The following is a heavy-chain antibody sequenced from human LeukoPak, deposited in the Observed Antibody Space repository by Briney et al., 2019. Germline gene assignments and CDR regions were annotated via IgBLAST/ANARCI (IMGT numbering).Heavy chain of an antibody. CDR2: IYHSGST. V-gene: IGHV4-30-2*01. D-gene: IGHD6-13*01. J-gene: IGHJ4*02. Sequence: SSETLSLTCTVSGGSISSGGYYWSWIRQPPGKGLEWIGYIYHSGSTYYNPSLKSRVTISVDRSKNQFSLKLSSVTAADTAVYYCARESQQLVSINSFRFDYWGQGTLVTVSS. CDR1: GGSISSGGYY. CDR3: ARESQQLVSINSFRFDY.